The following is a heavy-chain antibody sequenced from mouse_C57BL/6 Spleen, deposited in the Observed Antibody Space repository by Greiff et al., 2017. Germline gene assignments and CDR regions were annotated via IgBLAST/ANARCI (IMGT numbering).Heavy chain of an antibody. CDR2: INPSTGGT. J-gene: IGHJ2*01. D-gene: IGHD1-1*01. V-gene: IGHV1-42*01. CDR1: GYSFTGYY. CDR3: ARGGFSTTVVDY. Sequence: VQLQQSGPELVKPGASVKISCKASGYSFTGYYMNWVKQSPEKSLEWIGEINPSTGGTTYNQKFKAKATLTVDKSSSTAYMQLKSLTSEDSAVYYCARGGFSTTVVDYWGQGTTLTVSS.